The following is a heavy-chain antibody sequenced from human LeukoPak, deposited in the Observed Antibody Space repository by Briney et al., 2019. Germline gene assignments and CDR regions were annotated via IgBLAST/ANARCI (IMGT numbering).Heavy chain of an antibody. D-gene: IGHD3-16*01. CDR2: IYYSGDT. J-gene: IGHJ4*02. CDR1: GYSITSNNW. CDR3: ARDRSGRGRGY. V-gene: IGHV4-28*03. Sequence: SETLSLTCAVSGYSITSNNWWGWIRQPPGKGLEWIGYIYYSGDTYYNPSLNSRITMSVDTSKNQFSLKLSSVTAADTAVYYCARDRSGRGRGYWGQGTLVTVSS.